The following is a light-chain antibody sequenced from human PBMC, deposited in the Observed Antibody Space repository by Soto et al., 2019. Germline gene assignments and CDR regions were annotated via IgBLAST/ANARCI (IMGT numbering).Light chain of an antibody. CDR2: GAS. J-gene: IGKJ1*01. Sequence: ESVLTQSPGTLSLSPGERATLSCRASQSVSNNYLAWYQQKPGQAPRLLIYGASTRATGIPGRFSGSGSGTDFTLTISRLEPEDSAVYYCQQYGSSPTGTFGQGTKV. CDR3: QQYGSSPTGT. CDR1: QSVSNNY. V-gene: IGKV3-20*01.